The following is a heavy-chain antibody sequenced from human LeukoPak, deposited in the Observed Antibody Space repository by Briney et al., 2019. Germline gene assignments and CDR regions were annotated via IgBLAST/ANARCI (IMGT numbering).Heavy chain of an antibody. Sequence: SETLSLTCTVSGGSISSYYWSWIRQPPGKGLEWIGYIYYSGSTNYNPSLKSRVTMSVDTSKNQFSLKLSSVTAADTAVYYCARFMAIVSYFDYWGQGTLVTVSS. CDR3: ARFMAIVSYFDY. J-gene: IGHJ4*02. CDR1: GGSISSYY. V-gene: IGHV4-59*01. CDR2: IYYSGST. D-gene: IGHD3-16*02.